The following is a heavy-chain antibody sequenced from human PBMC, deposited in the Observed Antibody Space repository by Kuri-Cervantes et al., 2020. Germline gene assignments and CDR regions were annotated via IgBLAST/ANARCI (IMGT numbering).Heavy chain of an antibody. Sequence: GESLKISCTASGFTFSSSALSWVRQAPGKGLEWVSAVSVNGDTTYYADSVKGRFTISRDNSQNTLSLQMNSLRAEDTAVYYCARSVAAAFRLTNGMDVWGQGTTVTVSS. V-gene: IGHV3-23*01. CDR1: GFTFSSSA. CDR2: VSVNGDTT. D-gene: IGHD6-13*01. J-gene: IGHJ6*02. CDR3: ARSVAAAFRLTNGMDV.